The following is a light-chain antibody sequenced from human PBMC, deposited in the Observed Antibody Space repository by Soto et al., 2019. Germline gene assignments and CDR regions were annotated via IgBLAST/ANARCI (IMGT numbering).Light chain of an antibody. CDR1: QSLLHTDGKTS. Sequence: DIVMTQTPLSLSVTPGQPASISCKSSQSLLHTDGKTSLYSYLQKPGQPPQLLIYEVSTRFSGVPDRFSGGGSGTDFTLTISRVEAEDVGVYYCMETIQHPPQFTFGGGTKVEIK. V-gene: IGKV2D-29*01. J-gene: IGKJ4*01. CDR2: EVS. CDR3: METIQHPPQFT.